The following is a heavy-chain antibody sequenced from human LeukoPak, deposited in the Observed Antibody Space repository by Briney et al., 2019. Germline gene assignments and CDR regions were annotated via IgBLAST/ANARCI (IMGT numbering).Heavy chain of an antibody. J-gene: IGHJ4*02. CDR1: GFTFSSYG. D-gene: IGHD3-22*01. CDR2: IWYDGSNK. CDR3: AKDPRDYYDSSGYFDY. Sequence: GRSLRLSCAASGFTFSSYGMHWVRKAPGKGLECVAVIWYDGSNKYYADSVKGRFTISRDNSKNTLYLQMNSLRAEDTAVYYCAKDPRDYYDSSGYFDYWGQGTLVTVSS. V-gene: IGHV3-33*06.